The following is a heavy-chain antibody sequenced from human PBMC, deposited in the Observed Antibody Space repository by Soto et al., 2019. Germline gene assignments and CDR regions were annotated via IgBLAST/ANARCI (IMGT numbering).Heavy chain of an antibody. CDR1: GFTFSSYG. J-gene: IGHJ4*02. V-gene: IGHV3-33*01. CDR2: ILYDGSNK. Sequence: QVQLVESGGGVVQPGRSLRLSCAASGFTFSSYGMHWVRQAPGKGLEWVAVILYDGSNKYYGNSVKGRFTISRDNSKNTLYLQMNSLRGEDTAVYYCAGDDRDSGSLDYWGQGTLVTVSS. D-gene: IGHD3-10*01. CDR3: AGDDRDSGSLDY.